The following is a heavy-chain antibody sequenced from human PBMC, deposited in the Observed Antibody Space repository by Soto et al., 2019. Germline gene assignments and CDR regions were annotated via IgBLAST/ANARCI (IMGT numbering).Heavy chain of an antibody. CDR1: GDSISIADYY. CDR2: IFYSVTT. CDR3: ARDLWVEPELYYYGMDV. J-gene: IGHJ6*02. Sequence: SEPLSLTCTVSGDSISIADYYWSWIRQTPGKGLELIGHIFYSVTTYYNPSLKSRLTISVDTSKNHFSLRLTSVTAADTAVYYCARDLWVEPELYYYGMDVWGQGTTVTVSS. D-gene: IGHD1-1*01. V-gene: IGHV4-30-4*01.